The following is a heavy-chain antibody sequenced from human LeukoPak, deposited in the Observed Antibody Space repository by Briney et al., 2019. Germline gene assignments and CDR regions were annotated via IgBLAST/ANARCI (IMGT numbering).Heavy chain of an antibody. D-gene: IGHD2-21*01. CDR3: ARDKPTRLLVGIDY. Sequence: PSETLSLTCTVSGGSINNSNSYWGWIRQPPGKGLEWVGSIYYTGSIFYNPSLKSRLTISLDTSKNQISLKLSSVTAADTAVYYCARDKPTRLLVGIDYWGQGILVTVSS. CDR1: GGSINNSNSY. CDR2: IYYTGSI. V-gene: IGHV4-39*07. J-gene: IGHJ4*02.